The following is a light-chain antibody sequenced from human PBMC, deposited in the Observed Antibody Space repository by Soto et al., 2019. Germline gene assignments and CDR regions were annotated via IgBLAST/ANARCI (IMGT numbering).Light chain of an antibody. CDR2: DAS. J-gene: IGKJ5*01. CDR1: QSISSW. Sequence: DIHMTQSPSTLSASVGDRVTITCRTSQSISSWLAWYQQKPGKAPKLLIYDASNLESGVPSRFSGSGSGTEFTLTISSLQPDDFATYYCQEYNSYPITFGQGRRLENK. CDR3: QEYNSYPIT. V-gene: IGKV1-5*01.